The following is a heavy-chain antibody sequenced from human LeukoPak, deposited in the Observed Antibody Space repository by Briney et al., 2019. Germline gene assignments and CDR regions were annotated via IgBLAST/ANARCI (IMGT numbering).Heavy chain of an antibody. CDR3: ARVAPYYYDSSLDI. V-gene: IGHV4-30-4*01. J-gene: IGHJ3*02. D-gene: IGHD3-22*01. Sequence: SETLSLTCTVSGGSISSGDYYWSWIHQPPGKGLAWIGYIYYSGSTYYNPSLKSRVTISVDTSKNQFSLKLSSVTAADTAVYYCARVAPYYYDSSLDIWGQGTMVTVSS. CDR2: IYYSGST. CDR1: GGSISSGDYY.